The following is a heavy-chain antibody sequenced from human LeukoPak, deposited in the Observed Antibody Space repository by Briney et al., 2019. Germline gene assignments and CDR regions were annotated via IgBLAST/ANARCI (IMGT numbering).Heavy chain of an antibody. D-gene: IGHD4-23*01. CDR2: ITTSSYT. CDR1: GFTFSSYA. V-gene: IGHV3-21*05. Sequence: GGSLRLSCAGSGFTFSSYAMSWVRQAPGKGLEWVSYITTSSYTYYADSVKGRFTISRDNAKNSLYLQMSSLRAADTAVYYCARASYGGNPDFNYWGQGSLVTVSS. CDR3: ARASYGGNPDFNY. J-gene: IGHJ4*02.